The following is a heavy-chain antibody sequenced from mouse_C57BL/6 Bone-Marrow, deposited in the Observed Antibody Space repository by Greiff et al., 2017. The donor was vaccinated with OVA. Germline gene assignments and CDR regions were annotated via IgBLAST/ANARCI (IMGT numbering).Heavy chain of an antibody. V-gene: IGHV14-3*01. Sequence: EVQLQQSVAELVRPGASVKLSCTASGFNIKNTYMHWVKQRPEQGLEWIGRIDPANGNTKYAPKFQGKATITADTSSNTAYLQLSSLTSEDTAIYYWANGWLLLSNAMDYWGQGTSVTVSS. CDR2: IDPANGNT. CDR3: ANGWLLLSNAMDY. J-gene: IGHJ4*01. D-gene: IGHD2-3*01. CDR1: GFNIKNTY.